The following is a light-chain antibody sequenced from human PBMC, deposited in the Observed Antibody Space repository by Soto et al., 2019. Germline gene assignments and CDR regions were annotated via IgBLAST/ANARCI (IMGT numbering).Light chain of an antibody. J-gene: IGLJ3*02. Sequence: QSALTQPASVSGSLGQSITISCTGTSSDVGGYNYVSWYQHHPGEAPKLIIYQVYSRPSGVSNRFSGSKFGNTASLSISGLQADDEADYYCSSYTRTTTFVVFGGGTKLTVL. V-gene: IGLV2-14*01. CDR1: SSDVGGYNY. CDR2: QVY. CDR3: SSYTRTTTFVV.